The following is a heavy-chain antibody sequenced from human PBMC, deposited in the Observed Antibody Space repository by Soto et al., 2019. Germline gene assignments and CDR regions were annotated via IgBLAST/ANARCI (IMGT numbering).Heavy chain of an antibody. V-gene: IGHV1-2*04. CDR2: INPNTGGT. CDR3: ARGSRYSFDH. Sequence: QVQVVQSGAEVKKPGASVTVSCKASGYTFTAYYVHWVRQAPGQGLEWMGWINPNTGGTKFVPKFQGWVTMSTDTSSSTAYMDVSRLRADDTAVYYCARGSRYSFDHWGQGTLITVSS. J-gene: IGHJ4*02. CDR1: GYTFTAYY. D-gene: IGHD3-16*02.